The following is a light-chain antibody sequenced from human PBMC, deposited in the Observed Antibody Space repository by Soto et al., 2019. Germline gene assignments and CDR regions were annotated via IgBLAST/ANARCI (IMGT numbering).Light chain of an antibody. J-gene: IGKJ1*01. Sequence: EIVLTQSPANLSLSPGERATLSCRASQSVSSYLAWYQQKPGQTPRLLIYDASNRAPGIPARFSGSGAGTDVTLTISSLEPEDVAVYYCQQRSNWPWTFGQGTKVEIK. CDR1: QSVSSY. CDR2: DAS. CDR3: QQRSNWPWT. V-gene: IGKV3-11*01.